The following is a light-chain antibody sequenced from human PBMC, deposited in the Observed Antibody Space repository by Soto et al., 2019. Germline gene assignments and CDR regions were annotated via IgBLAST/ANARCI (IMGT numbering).Light chain of an antibody. V-gene: IGLV2-14*01. Sequence: QSVLTQPASVSGSPGQSITISCTGTSSDVGGYNYVSWYQQHPGKAPKLMIYDVSNRPSGVSNRFSGSKSGNTASLTISGLKAEDVVDYYCSSYTSSSTFYASGTGTK. CDR3: SSYTSSSTFYA. CDR2: DVS. CDR1: SSDVGGYNY. J-gene: IGLJ1*01.